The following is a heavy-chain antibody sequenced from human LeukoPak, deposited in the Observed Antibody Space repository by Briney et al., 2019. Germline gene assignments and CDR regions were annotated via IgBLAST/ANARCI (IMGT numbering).Heavy chain of an antibody. CDR2: IYTSGST. Sequence: PSQTLSLTCIVSGGSISSGSYYWSWIRQPAGKGLEWIGRIYTSGSTNYNPSLKSRVTMSVDTSKNQFSLKLSSVTAADTAVYYCARDRPPFWSGSYYFDYWGQGTLVTVSS. J-gene: IGHJ4*02. D-gene: IGHD3-3*01. CDR1: GGSISSGSYY. V-gene: IGHV4-61*02. CDR3: ARDRPPFWSGSYYFDY.